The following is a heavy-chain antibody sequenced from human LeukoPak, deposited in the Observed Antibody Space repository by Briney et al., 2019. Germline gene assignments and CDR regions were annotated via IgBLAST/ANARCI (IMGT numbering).Heavy chain of an antibody. Sequence: GASVKVSCKASGYTFTSYGISWLRQAPGQGLEWMGWISAYNGNTNYAQKLQGRVTMTTDTSTSTAYMELRSLRSDDTAVYYCARDSKDPDWDLDAFDIWGQGTVVTVSS. D-gene: IGHD3-9*01. V-gene: IGHV1-18*01. CDR3: ARDSKDPDWDLDAFDI. CDR1: GYTFTSYG. J-gene: IGHJ3*02. CDR2: ISAYNGNT.